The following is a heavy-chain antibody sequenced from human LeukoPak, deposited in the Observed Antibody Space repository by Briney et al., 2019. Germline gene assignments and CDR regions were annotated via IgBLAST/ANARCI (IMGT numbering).Heavy chain of an antibody. V-gene: IGHV4-59*08. CDR1: GGSISSYY. J-gene: IGHJ6*02. CDR2: IYYSGST. Sequence: PSETLSLTCTVSGGSISSYYWSWIRQPPGKGLEWIGYIYYSGSTNYNPSLKSRVTISVDTSKNQFSLKLSSVTAADTAVYYCARLGVDGSYYYYGMDVWGQGTTVTVSS. D-gene: IGHD5-24*01. CDR3: ARLGVDGSYYYYGMDV.